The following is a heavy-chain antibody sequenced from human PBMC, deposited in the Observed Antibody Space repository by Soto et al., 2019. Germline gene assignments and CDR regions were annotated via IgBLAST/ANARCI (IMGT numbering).Heavy chain of an antibody. CDR3: ARVGIAAAGYYFDY. Sequence: SVKVSCKASGGTFSSYAISWVLQAPGQGLEWMGGIIPIFGTANYAQKFQGRVTITADKSTSTAYMELSSLRSEDTAVYYCARVGIAAAGYYFDYWGQGALVTVS. J-gene: IGHJ4*02. D-gene: IGHD6-13*01. CDR2: IIPIFGTA. CDR1: GGTFSSYA. V-gene: IGHV1-69*06.